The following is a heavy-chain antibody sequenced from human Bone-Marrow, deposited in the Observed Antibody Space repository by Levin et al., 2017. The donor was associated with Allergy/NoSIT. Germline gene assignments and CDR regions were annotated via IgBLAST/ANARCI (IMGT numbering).Heavy chain of an antibody. J-gene: IGHJ5*01. D-gene: IGHD5-18*01. CDR2: IKADGSEK. V-gene: IGHV3-7*02. CDR3: ATYFHTASLDS. CDR1: GFTFGDSW. Sequence: GGSLRLSCAASGFTFGDSWMSWVRQAPGKGLEWVANIKADGSEKHSADSVKGRFTISRDNAKNSLFLQMNSLRAEDTAVYYCATYFHTASLDSWGQGTLVTVSS.